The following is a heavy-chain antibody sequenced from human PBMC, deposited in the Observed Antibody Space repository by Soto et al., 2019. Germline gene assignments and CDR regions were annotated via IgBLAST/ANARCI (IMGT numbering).Heavy chain of an antibody. CDR3: AKIDGYFDY. V-gene: IGHV3-23*01. D-gene: IGHD3-22*01. CDR1: GFTFINTG. Sequence: EVQVLQSGGGLVPPGGSLRLSCAGSGFTFINTGMSWVRQAPGQGLEWVSAITGNGDTTYYADSVKGRFTISRDNSKRTLYLQMNSLRAEDTAVYYCAKIDGYFDYWCQGTLVTVSS. J-gene: IGHJ4*02. CDR2: ITGNGDTT.